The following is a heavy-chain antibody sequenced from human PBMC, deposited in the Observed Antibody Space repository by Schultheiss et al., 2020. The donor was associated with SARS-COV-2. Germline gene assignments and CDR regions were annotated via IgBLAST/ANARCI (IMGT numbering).Heavy chain of an antibody. CDR2: ISAYNGNT. CDR1: GYTFTSYG. J-gene: IGHJ6*02. CDR3: ARASALPFLRGHIAVAGYYYYYYGMDV. D-gene: IGHD6-19*01. Sequence: ASVKVSCKASGYTFTSYGINWVRQAPGQGLEWMGWISAYNGNTNYAQKFQGRVTITADESTSTAYMELSSLRSEDTAVYYCARASALPFLRGHIAVAGYYYYYYGMDVWGQGTTVTVSS. V-gene: IGHV1-18*01.